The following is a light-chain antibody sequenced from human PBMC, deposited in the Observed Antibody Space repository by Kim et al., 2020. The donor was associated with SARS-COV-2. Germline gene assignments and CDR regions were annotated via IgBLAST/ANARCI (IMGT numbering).Light chain of an antibody. CDR1: SGSIASNY. V-gene: IGLV6-57*02. CDR2: END. CDR3: QSYDDGNVL. J-gene: IGLJ2*01. Sequence: GQTVTSSCTGTSGSIASNYVKWYRQRPGSDPTPVIFENDQRPSALPSRFSCSIDTSATSASPTISGLMTEDEADYCCQSYDDGNVLFGGGTQLTVL.